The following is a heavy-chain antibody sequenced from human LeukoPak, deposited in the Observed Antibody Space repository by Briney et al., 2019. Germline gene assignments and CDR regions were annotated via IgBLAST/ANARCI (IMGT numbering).Heavy chain of an antibody. CDR3: AIKQGRDP. CDR1: GFTFNNYA. CDR2: ISGSGIST. J-gene: IGHJ5*02. V-gene: IGHV3-23*01. Sequence: PGGSLRLSCAVSGFTFNNYAMSWVRQAPGKGLEWVSAISGSGISTYYADSVKGRFTISRDNSKNTLYLQMNSLTAEDTAVYYCAIKQGRDPWGQGTLVTVSS. D-gene: IGHD6-19*01.